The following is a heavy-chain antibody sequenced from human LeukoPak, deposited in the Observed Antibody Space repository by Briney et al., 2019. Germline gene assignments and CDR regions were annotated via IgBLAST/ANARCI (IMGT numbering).Heavy chain of an antibody. CDR2: IDYSGGST. CDR3: ARGPYSSSWYLAPYYYYYMDV. CDR1: GFTLSSYE. Sequence: PGGSLRLSCTASGFTLSSYEMSWIRQAPGKGLEWVSSIDYSGGSTYYADSVKGRFTISRDNSKNTLYLQLNSLRGDDTAVYYCARGPYSSSWYLAPYYYYYMDVWGKGTTVTVSS. V-gene: IGHV3-23*01. J-gene: IGHJ6*03. D-gene: IGHD6-13*01.